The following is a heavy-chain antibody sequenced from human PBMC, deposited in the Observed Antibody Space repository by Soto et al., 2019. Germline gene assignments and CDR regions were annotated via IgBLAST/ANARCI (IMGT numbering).Heavy chain of an antibody. CDR2: VSYDASYQ. J-gene: IGHJ4*02. D-gene: IGHD2-15*01. CDR1: GFTFRTYD. V-gene: IGHV3-30*18. Sequence: QVQLVESGGGMVQPGKSLRLSCAGSGFTFRTYDMHWVRQAPGRGLEWVAVVSYDASYQNYVDSVKGRFTVSRDNSKNTLFLQMNSLRPEDTAVYYCAKVSISKSSAVTFDSWGRGTLVTVSS. CDR3: AKVSISKSSAVTFDS.